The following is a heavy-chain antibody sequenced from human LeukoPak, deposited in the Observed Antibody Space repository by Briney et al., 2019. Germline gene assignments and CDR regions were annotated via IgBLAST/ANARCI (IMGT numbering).Heavy chain of an antibody. V-gene: IGHV3-7*01. D-gene: IGHD2-2*01. Sequence: PGGSLRLSCTASGFTFSDYWTTWVRQAPGKGLEWVANIKQDGNAKYYVDSVKVRFTISRDNAKNSLYLQMDSLRGEDTATYYCARWRGSTSERSDYWGQGTLVTVSS. CDR1: GFTFSDYW. J-gene: IGHJ4*02. CDR3: ARWRGSTSERSDY. CDR2: IKQDGNAK.